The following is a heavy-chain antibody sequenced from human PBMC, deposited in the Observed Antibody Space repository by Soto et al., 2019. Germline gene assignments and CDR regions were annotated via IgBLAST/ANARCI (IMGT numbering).Heavy chain of an antibody. Sequence: GSSVKVSCKASGYTFTDYYIHWVRQAPGQGLEWMGWFNPKSGGTNYAQKVQGRVTMTRDTSISTAYKELSSLRSDDTAAYYCARDPTYRSGWYKVNDYFDYWGQGTPVIVSS. CDR1: GYTFTDYY. J-gene: IGHJ4*02. CDR3: ARDPTYRSGWYKVNDYFDY. D-gene: IGHD6-19*01. CDR2: FNPKSGGT. V-gene: IGHV1-2*02.